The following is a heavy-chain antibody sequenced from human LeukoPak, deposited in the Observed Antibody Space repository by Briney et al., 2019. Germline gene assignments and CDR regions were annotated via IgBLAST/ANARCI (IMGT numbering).Heavy chain of an antibody. CDR2: IYPGDSDT. Sequence: KGGESLKISCKGSGYSFINYWIGWVRQMPGKGLEWMGIIYPGDSDTRYSPSFQGQVTISADKSISTAYLQWSSLKASDTAMYYCARPRHPSAYWYFDLWGRGTLVTVSS. CDR1: GYSFINYW. V-gene: IGHV5-51*01. J-gene: IGHJ2*01. CDR3: ARPRHPSAYWYFDL.